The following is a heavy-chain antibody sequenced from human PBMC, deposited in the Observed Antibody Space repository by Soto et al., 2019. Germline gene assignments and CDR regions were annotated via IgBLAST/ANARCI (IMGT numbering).Heavy chain of an antibody. D-gene: IGHD1-1*01. CDR2: TSGSGGST. CDR1: GFTFSSYA. CDR3: AKEGGYGSYFDY. J-gene: IGHJ4*02. Sequence: PVGSLRLSCAASGFTFSSYAMSWVRQAPGKGLEWVSATSGSGGSTYYADSVKGRFTISRDNSKNTLYLQMNSLRAEDTAVYYCAKEGGYGSYFDYWGQGTLVTVSS. V-gene: IGHV3-23*01.